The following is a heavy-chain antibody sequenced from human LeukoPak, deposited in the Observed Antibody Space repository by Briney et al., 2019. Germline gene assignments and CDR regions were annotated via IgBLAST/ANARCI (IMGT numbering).Heavy chain of an antibody. CDR1: GYSISSNYN. Sequence: SETLSLTCTVSGYSISSNYNWAWIRQPPGKGLEWIGSIYYSGSTYYNPSLKSRVTISVDTSKNQFSLKLSSVTAADTAVYYCARHWLSSSWAIDYWGQGTLVTVSS. CDR3: ARHWLSSSWAIDY. D-gene: IGHD6-13*01. J-gene: IGHJ4*02. CDR2: IYYSGST. V-gene: IGHV4-38-2*02.